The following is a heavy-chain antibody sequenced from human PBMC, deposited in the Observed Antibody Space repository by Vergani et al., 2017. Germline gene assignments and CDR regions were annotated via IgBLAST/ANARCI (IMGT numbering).Heavy chain of an antibody. J-gene: IGHJ6*03. CDR1: GFTFSSYA. CDR2: MSGSGGST. CDR3: AKDSVYYYENYYYYYMDV. V-gene: IGHV3-23*01. D-gene: IGHD3-22*01. Sequence: EVQLLESGGDLVQPGGSLRLSCAASGFTFSSYAMSWVRQAPGKGLEWVSTMSGSGGSTYYADSVKGRFTISRDNSKNTLYLQMNSLRAEDTAVYYCAKDSVYYYENYYYYYMDVWGKGTTVTVSS.